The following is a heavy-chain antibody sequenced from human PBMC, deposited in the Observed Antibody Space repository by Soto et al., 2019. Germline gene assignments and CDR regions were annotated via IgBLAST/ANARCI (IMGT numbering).Heavy chain of an antibody. V-gene: IGHV3-7*01. CDR2: IKQDGSEK. CDR3: ARVMAYGLDLDWFDP. CDR1: GFTFSSYW. J-gene: IGHJ5*02. D-gene: IGHD2-21*01. Sequence: GGSLRLSCAASGFTFSSYWMSWVRQAPGKGLEWVANIKQDGSEKYYVDSVKGRFTISRDNAKNSLYLQMNSLRAEDTAVYYCARVMAYGLDLDWFDPWGQGTLVTVSS.